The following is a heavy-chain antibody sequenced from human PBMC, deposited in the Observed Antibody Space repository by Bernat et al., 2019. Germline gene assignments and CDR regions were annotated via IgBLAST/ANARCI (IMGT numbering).Heavy chain of an antibody. Sequence: QVQLQESGPGLVKPSGTLSLTCAVSGGSISSSNWWSWVRQPPGKGVEWIGEIYHSGSTNSTPSLKIQVTISVDKSKNQFSLKLSFVTAADTAVYYCARDDYYDSSGYKPLDYWGQGPLVPVSP. J-gene: IGHJ4*02. CDR1: GGSISSSNW. CDR2: IYHSGST. V-gene: IGHV4-4*02. D-gene: IGHD3-22*01. CDR3: ARDDYYDSSGYKPLDY.